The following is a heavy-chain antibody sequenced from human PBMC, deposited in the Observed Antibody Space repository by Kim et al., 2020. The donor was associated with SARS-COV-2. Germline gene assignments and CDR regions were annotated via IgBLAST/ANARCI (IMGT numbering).Heavy chain of an antibody. CDR3: ARRCSSTSCYVGGMDV. J-gene: IGHJ6*02. D-gene: IGHD2-2*01. V-gene: IGHV3-21*01. Sequence: SVKGRFTISRDNAKNSLYLQMNSLRAEDTAVYYCARRCSSTSCYVGGMDVWGQGTTVTVSS.